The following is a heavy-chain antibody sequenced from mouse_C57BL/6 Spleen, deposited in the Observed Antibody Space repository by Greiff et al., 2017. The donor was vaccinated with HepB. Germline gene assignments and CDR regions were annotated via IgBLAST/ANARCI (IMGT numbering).Heavy chain of an antibody. D-gene: IGHD1-1*01. CDR2: IWWDDDK. J-gene: IGHJ2*01. Sequence: QVTLKESGPGILQPSQTLSLTCSFSGFSLSTFGMGVGWIRQPSGKGLEWLAHIWWDDDKYYNPALKSRLTISKDTSKNQVFLKIANVDTADTATYYCARNPYYGSSYVPFDYWGQGTTLTVSS. CDR1: GFSLSTFGMG. V-gene: IGHV8-8*01. CDR3: ARNPYYGSSYVPFDY.